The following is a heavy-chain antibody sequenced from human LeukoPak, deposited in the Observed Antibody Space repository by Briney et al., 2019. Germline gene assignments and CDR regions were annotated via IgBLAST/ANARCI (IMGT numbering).Heavy chain of an antibody. J-gene: IGHJ4*02. CDR1: QYSFPNYC. CDR3: ARHGGGGFGELLPDY. CDR2: IYPDDSDT. V-gene: IGHV5-51*01. Sequence: GESLKISCKHSQYSFPNYCIGWVRQMPGKGLEWMGIIYPDDSDTRYSPSFQGQVTISADKSISTAYLQWSSLKASDTAMYYCARHGGGGFGELLPDYWGQGTLVTVSS. D-gene: IGHD3-10*01.